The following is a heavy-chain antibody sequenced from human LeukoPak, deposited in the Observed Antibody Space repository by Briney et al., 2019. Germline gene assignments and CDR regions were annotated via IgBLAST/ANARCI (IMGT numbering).Heavy chain of an antibody. V-gene: IGHV7-4-1*02. CDR2: INTNTGNP. D-gene: IGHD3-16*02. Sequence: ASVKVSCKASGYTFTSYYMHWVRQAPGQGLEWMGWINTNTGNPAYAQGFTGRFVFSLDTSVGTAYLQISSLKAEDTAVYYCARAYQPLGGLSFPDSWGQGTLVTVSS. J-gene: IGHJ5*01. CDR1: GYTFTSYY. CDR3: ARAYQPLGGLSFPDS.